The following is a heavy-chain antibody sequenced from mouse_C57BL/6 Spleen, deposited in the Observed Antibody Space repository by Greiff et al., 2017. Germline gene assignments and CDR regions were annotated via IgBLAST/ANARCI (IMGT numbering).Heavy chain of an antibody. Sequence: VQLQQPGAELVKPGASVKMSCKASGYTFTSYWITWVKQRPGQGLEWIGDIYPGSGSTNYNEKFKSKATLTVDTSSSTAYMQLSSLTSEDSAVYYCARNYDALAWFAYWGQGTLVTVSA. J-gene: IGHJ3*01. CDR2: IYPGSGST. CDR1: GYTFTSYW. V-gene: IGHV1-55*01. D-gene: IGHD2-4*01. CDR3: ARNYDALAWFAY.